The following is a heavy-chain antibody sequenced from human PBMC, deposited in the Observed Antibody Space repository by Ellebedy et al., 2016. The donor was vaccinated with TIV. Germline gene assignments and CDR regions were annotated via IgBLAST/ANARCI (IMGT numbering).Heavy chain of an antibody. V-gene: IGHV1-18*04. CDR3: ARARYGDYVYIDY. J-gene: IGHJ4*02. CDR2: ISAYNGNT. Sequence: ASVKVSXXASGYTFTSYGISWVRQAPGQGLEWMGWISAYNGNTNYAQKLQGRVTMTRNTSISTAYMELSSLRSEDTAVYYCARARYGDYVYIDYWGQGTLVTVSS. D-gene: IGHD4-17*01. CDR1: GYTFTSYG.